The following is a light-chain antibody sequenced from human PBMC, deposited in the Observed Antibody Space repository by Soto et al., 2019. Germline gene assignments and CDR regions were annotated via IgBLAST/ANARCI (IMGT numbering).Light chain of an antibody. J-gene: IGKJ4*01. Sequence: EIVVTQSRATLSLSPEERATLSCRASQSVSSGRLAWYQQTPGQAPRLLIYGASSRATGIPDRFSGSGSGTDFTLSIRRLEPEDFAMYYCKQYGSSPFTFGGGTKVDI. V-gene: IGKV3-20*01. CDR3: KQYGSSPFT. CDR1: QSVSSGR. CDR2: GAS.